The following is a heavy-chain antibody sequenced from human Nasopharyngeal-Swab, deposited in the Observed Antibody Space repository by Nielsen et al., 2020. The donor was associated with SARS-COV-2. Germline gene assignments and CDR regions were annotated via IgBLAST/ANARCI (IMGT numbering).Heavy chain of an antibody. D-gene: IGHD4-17*01. CDR2: IYYSGST. V-gene: IGHV4-61*01. J-gene: IGHJ6*02. CDR1: GGSVSSGSSY. Sequence: SETLSLTCTVSGGSVSSGSSYWSWIRQPPGNGLEWIGYIYYSGSTNYNPSLKSRVTISVDTSKNQFSLKLSSVTAADTAVYYCARDPRVTTVTIWGGYYYGMDVWGQGTTVTVSS. CDR3: ARDPRVTTVTIWGGYYYGMDV.